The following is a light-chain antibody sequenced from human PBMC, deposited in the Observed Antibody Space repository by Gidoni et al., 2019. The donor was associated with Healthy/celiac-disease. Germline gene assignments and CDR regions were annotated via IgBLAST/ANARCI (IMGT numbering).Light chain of an antibody. V-gene: IGKV3-11*01. J-gene: IGKJ4*01. CDR1: QSVSSY. Sequence: EIVFTQSPATLSLSPGERATLSCRASQSVSSYLAWYQQKPGQAPRLLIYDASNRATGIPARFSGSGYGTDFTLTISSLEPEDFAVYYCQQRSNWPALTFGGXTKVEIK. CDR2: DAS. CDR3: QQRSNWPALT.